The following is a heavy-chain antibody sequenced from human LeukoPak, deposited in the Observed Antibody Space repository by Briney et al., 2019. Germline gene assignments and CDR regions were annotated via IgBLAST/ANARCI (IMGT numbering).Heavy chain of an antibody. V-gene: IGHV3-30*18. Sequence: PGTSLRLSCAASGFTFSDSGMHWVRQSPDKRLEWLAAISYDGRNSYCADSVKGRLIISRDNSKNTLFLQMNGLRSEDTALYYCAKVGPGYTFNFFYMDVWGKGTTVTVSS. CDR1: GFTFSDSG. CDR2: ISYDGRNS. CDR3: AKVGPGYTFNFFYMDV. D-gene: IGHD5-18*01. J-gene: IGHJ6*03.